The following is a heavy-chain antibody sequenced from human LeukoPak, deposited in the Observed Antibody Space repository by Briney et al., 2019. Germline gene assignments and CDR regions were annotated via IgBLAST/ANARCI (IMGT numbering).Heavy chain of an antibody. V-gene: IGHV3-74*01. Sequence: PGGSLRLSCAASGFTFGSYWMHWVRQAPGKGLVWVSRIHSDESSTSYADSVKGRFTISRDNAKNTLYLQMNSLRVEDTAVYYCIKGGGYTPDYWGQGILVTVSS. J-gene: IGHJ4*02. CDR3: IKGGGYTPDY. CDR2: IHSDESST. CDR1: GFTFGSYW. D-gene: IGHD3-16*02.